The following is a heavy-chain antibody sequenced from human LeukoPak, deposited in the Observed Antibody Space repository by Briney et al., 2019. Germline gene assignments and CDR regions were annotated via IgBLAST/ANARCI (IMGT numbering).Heavy chain of an antibody. J-gene: IGHJ3*02. CDR2: ISSSSSYI. Sequence: GGTLRLSCAASGFTFSSYSMNWVRQAPGKGLEWVSSISSSSSYIYYADSVKGRFTISRDNAKNSLYLQMNSLRAEDTAVYYCARAIAAAGNFAFDIWGQGTMVTVSS. D-gene: IGHD6-13*01. CDR3: ARAIAAAGNFAFDI. CDR1: GFTFSSYS. V-gene: IGHV3-21*01.